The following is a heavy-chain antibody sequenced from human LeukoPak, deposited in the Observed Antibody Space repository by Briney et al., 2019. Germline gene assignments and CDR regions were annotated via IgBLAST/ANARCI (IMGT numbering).Heavy chain of an antibody. CDR3: ARETVHNWFDP. J-gene: IGHJ5*02. Sequence: SQTLSLTCTVSGGSISSGGYYWSWIRQHPGKGPEWIGYVYYSGSTFYNPSLKSRVIISVDTSKNQFSLKLSSVTAADTAVYYCARETVHNWFDPWGQGTLVTVSS. CDR2: VYYSGST. CDR1: GGSISSGGYY. D-gene: IGHD1-1*01. V-gene: IGHV4-31*03.